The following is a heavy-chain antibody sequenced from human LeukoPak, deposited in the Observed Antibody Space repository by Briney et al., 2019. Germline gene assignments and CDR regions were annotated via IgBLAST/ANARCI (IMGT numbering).Heavy chain of an antibody. J-gene: IGHJ4*02. CDR1: GGSISRYY. V-gene: IGHV4-59*01. CDR2: IYYSGST. CDR3: ARGYYDSSGYSYPFDY. D-gene: IGHD3-22*01. Sequence: SETLSLTCTVSGGSISRYYWNWIRQPPGKGLEWIGYIYYSGSTNYNPSIKSPVTISVATSKNQFSLKLSSVTAADTAVYYCARGYYDSSGYSYPFDYWGQGTLVTVSS.